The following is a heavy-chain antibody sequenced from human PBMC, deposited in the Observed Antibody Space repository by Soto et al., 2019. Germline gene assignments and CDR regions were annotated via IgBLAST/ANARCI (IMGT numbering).Heavy chain of an antibody. J-gene: IGHJ6*03. CDR2: ISYDGSNK. CDR3: AKAYCSGGSCYYYYYMDV. V-gene: IGHV3-30*18. Sequence: VQLVESGGGVVQPGRSLRLSCAASGFTFSSYGMHWVCQAPGKGLEWVAVISYDGSNKYYADSVKGRFTISRDNSKNTLYLQMNRLRAEDTAVYYCAKAYCSGGSCYYYYYMDVRGKGTTVTDSS. CDR1: GFTFSSYG. D-gene: IGHD2-15*01.